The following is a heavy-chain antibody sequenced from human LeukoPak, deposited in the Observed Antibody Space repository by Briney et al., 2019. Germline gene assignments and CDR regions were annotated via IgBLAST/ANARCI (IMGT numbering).Heavy chain of an antibody. CDR2: ISSSGSTI. Sequence: GGSLRLSCAASGFTFSSYEMNWVRQAPGKGLEWVSYISSSGSTIYYADSVKGRFTISRDNAKNSLYLQMNSLRAEDTAVYYCARAGKGRQWLRFHYFDYWGQGTLVTVSS. V-gene: IGHV3-48*03. D-gene: IGHD5-12*01. CDR3: ARAGKGRQWLRFHYFDY. CDR1: GFTFSSYE. J-gene: IGHJ4*02.